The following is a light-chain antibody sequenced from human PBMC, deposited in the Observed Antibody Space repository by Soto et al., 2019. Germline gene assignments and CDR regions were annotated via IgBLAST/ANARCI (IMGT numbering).Light chain of an antibody. CDR1: NSDVGGYNY. Sequence: QSVLTQPRSVSGSPGQSVTISCTGTNSDVGGYNYVSWYQQHPGKAPKLMIYDVSKRPSGVPDRFSGSRSGNTASLTISGLQADDEADYYCCSYAGSCVVVGGGTKLTVL. CDR3: CSYAGSCVV. CDR2: DVS. J-gene: IGLJ2*01. V-gene: IGLV2-11*01.